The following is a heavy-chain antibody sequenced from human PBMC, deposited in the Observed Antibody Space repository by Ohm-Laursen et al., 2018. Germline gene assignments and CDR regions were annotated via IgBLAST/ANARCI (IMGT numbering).Heavy chain of an antibody. J-gene: IGHJ4*02. CDR1: GYTFTGYY. CDR3: ARVDRIAAAGRGIGFGY. D-gene: IGHD6-13*01. CDR2: INPSGGST. V-gene: IGHV1-46*01. Sequence: ASVKVSCKASGYTFTGYYMHWVRQAPGQGLEWMGWINPSGGSTSYAQKFQGRVTMTRDTSTSTVYMELSSLRSEDTAVYYCARVDRIAAAGRGIGFGYWGQGTLATVSS.